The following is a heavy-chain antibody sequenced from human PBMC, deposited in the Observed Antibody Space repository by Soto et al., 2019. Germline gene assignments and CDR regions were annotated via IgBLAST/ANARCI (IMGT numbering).Heavy chain of an antibody. V-gene: IGHV4-4*07. Sequence: ASETLSLTCTVSGGPISPYYWSWIRQPAGKGLEWIGRIYYTGSTNYNPPLKSRVSMSLDTARNQISLKVKSVTAADTAVYYCAREGGXFDSSGSGVYHYYGVDVWGRGTTVTVSS. CDR3: AREGGXFDSSGSGVYHYYGVDV. CDR1: GGPISPYY. D-gene: IGHD3-22*01. CDR2: IYYTGST. J-gene: IGHJ6*02.